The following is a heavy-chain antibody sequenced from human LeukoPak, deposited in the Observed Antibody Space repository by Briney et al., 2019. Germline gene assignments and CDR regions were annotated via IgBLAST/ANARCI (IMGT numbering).Heavy chain of an antibody. CDR1: GFTFSSYS. V-gene: IGHV3-21*01. J-gene: IGHJ4*02. CDR3: ARGYNWNYGSYYFDY. CDR2: ISSSSSYI. Sequence: PGGSLRLSCAASGFTFSSYSMNWVRQAPGKGLEWVSSISSSSSYIYYADSVKGRLTISRDNAKNSLYLQMNSLRAEDTAVYYCARGYNWNYGSYYFDYWGQGTLVTVSS. D-gene: IGHD1-7*01.